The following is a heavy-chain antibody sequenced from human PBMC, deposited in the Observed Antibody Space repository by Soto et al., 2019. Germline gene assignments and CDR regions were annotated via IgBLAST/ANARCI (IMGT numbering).Heavy chain of an antibody. Sequence: EVQVLESGGGLVQPGGSLRLSCVGSGFIFSNSAMAWVRQAPGKGLEWVSGFGGSGGTYYADSVKGRYTISRDNSKNTLYLQMNSLRVEDTAVYYCAKSQSSLYYMDVWGKGTAVTVSS. J-gene: IGHJ6*03. CDR3: AKSQSSLYYMDV. CDR1: GFIFSNSA. CDR2: FGGSGGT. V-gene: IGHV3-23*01.